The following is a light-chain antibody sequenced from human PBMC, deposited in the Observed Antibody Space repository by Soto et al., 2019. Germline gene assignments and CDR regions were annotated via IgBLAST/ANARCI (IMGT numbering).Light chain of an antibody. CDR2: EVS. J-gene: IGLJ3*02. CDR1: SSDVGGYNY. CDR3: SSYTTSTTLDV. Sequence: QSALTQPASVSGSPGQSITISCTGTSSDVGGYNYVSWYQHHPGKAPKLMIYEVSNRPSGVSNRFSGSKSGNTASLTISGLQAEDEADYYCSSYTTSTTLDVFGGGTKVTVL. V-gene: IGLV2-14*01.